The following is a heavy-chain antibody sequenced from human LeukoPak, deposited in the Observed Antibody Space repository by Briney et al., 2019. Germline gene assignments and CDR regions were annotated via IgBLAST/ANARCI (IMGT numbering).Heavy chain of an antibody. CDR1: GGSISSGGYS. CDR2: INHSGST. Sequence: SETLSLTCAVSGGSISSGGYSWSWIRQPPGKGLEWIGEINHSGSTNYNPSLKSRVTISVDTSRNQFSLQLSSVTAADTAIYYCTRRGYCSSTSCHRSNWYFDLWGRGTLVTVSS. J-gene: IGHJ2*01. V-gene: IGHV4-34*01. CDR3: TRRGYCSSTSCHRSNWYFDL. D-gene: IGHD2-2*02.